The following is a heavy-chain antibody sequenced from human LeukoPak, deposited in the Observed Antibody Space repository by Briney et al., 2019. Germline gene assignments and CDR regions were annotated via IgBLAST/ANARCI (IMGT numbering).Heavy chain of an antibody. J-gene: IGHJ4*02. D-gene: IGHD6-6*01. CDR3: ARVPRVRYSSSSYRPFDY. V-gene: IGHV1-18*01. CDR2: ISAYNGNT. CDR1: GYTFTSYG. Sequence: GASVKVSCKASGYTFTSYGISWVRQAPGQGLEWMGWISAYNGNTNYAQKFQGRVTMTRNTSISTAYMELSSLRSEDTAVYYCARVPRVRYSSSSYRPFDYWGQGTLVTVSS.